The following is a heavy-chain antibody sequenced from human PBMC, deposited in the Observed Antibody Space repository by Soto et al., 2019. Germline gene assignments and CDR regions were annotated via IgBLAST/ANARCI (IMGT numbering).Heavy chain of an antibody. CDR2: ISYDGSNK. CDR3: AREEGATLNWFDP. V-gene: IGHV3-30-3*01. CDR1: GFTFSSYA. J-gene: IGHJ5*02. Sequence: QVQLVESGGGVVQPGRSLRLSCAASGFTFSSYAMHWVRQAPGKGLEWVAVISYDGSNKYYADSVKGRFTISRDNSKNTLYLQINSLRAEDTAVYYCAREEGATLNWFDPWGQGTLVTVSS. D-gene: IGHD1-26*01.